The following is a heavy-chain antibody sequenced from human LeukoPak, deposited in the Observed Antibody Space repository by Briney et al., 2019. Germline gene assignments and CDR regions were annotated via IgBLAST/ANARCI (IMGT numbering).Heavy chain of an antibody. D-gene: IGHD3-10*01. CDR1: GFTFSSYS. V-gene: IGHV3-21*01. CDR3: ARDGGSGSFDY. Sequence: GGSLRLSCAASGFTFSSYSMNWVRQAPGKGLEWVSSISSSSSYIYYADSVKGRFTISRDNAKNSLYLQMNSLRAEGTAVYYCARDGGSGSFDYWGQGTLVTVSS. CDR2: ISSSSSYI. J-gene: IGHJ4*02.